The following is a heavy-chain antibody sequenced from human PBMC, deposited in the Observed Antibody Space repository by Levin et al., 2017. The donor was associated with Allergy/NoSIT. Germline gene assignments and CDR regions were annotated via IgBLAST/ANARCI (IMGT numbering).Heavy chain of an antibody. CDR1: GYTFTGYY. Sequence: GESLKISCKASGYTFTGYYMHWVRQAPGQGLEWMGWINPNSGGTNYAQKFQGRVTMTRDTSISTAYMELSRLRSDDTAVYYCAWYSSDKIAFDIWGQGTMVTVSS. V-gene: IGHV1-2*02. D-gene: IGHD6-19*01. CDR2: INPNSGGT. J-gene: IGHJ3*02. CDR3: AWYSSDKIAFDI.